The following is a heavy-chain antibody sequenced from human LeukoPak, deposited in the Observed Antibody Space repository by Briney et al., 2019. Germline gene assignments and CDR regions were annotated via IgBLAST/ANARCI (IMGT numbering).Heavy chain of an antibody. D-gene: IGHD3-22*01. CDR2: INPSGGST. V-gene: IGHV1-46*01. J-gene: IGHJ3*02. CDR1: GYTFTSYY. CDR3: ARDLGPSQYYYDSSGYYAFDI. Sequence: GASVKVSCKASGYTFTSYYMHWVRQAPGQGLEWMGIINPSGGSTSYAQKFQGRVTMTRDTSTSTAYMELSSLRSEDTAVYYCARDLGPSQYYYDSSGYYAFDIWGQGTMVTVSS.